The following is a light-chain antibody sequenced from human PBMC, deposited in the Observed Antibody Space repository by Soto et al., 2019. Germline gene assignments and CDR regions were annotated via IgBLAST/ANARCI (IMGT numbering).Light chain of an antibody. CDR1: SSDVGGYNY. J-gene: IGLJ1*01. CDR3: SSYTGSSTPYV. V-gene: IGLV2-14*01. Sequence: QSALTQPASVSGSPGQSITISCTGTSSDVGGYNYVSWYQQHPGKAPKLMIYEVSNRPSGVSNRFSGSKSGNTASLTISGLQAEDEADYHCSSYTGSSTPYVFGTGTKVTVL. CDR2: EVS.